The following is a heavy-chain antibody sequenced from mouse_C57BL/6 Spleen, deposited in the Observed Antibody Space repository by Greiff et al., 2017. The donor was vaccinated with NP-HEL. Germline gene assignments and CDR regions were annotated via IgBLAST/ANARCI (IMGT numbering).Heavy chain of an antibody. CDR1: GFTFSDYG. V-gene: IGHV5-17*01. Sequence: EVKVEESGGGLVKPGGSLKLSCAASGFTFSDYGMHWVRQAPEKGLEWVAYISSGSSTIYYADTVKGQFTISRDNAKNTLFLQMTSLRSEDTAMYYWADSNPYYYAMDYGGQGTSVTVSS. J-gene: IGHJ4*01. CDR2: ISSGSSTI. D-gene: IGHD2-5*01. CDR3: ADSNPYYYAMDY.